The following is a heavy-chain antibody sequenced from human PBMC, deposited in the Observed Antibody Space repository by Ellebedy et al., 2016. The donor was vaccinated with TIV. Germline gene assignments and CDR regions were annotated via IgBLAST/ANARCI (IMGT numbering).Heavy chain of an antibody. CDR2: FGVSGDTT. V-gene: IGHV3-23*01. Sequence: PGGSLRLSCAPSGFTFSGYAMSRVRQAPGKGLEWVSGFGVSGDTTYYADSVKGRFTISRDNSKNTLYLQMNSLRAEDTAMYYCARGKSGTYIHHAFDCWGQGTLVTVSS. CDR3: ARGKSGTYIHHAFDC. CDR1: GFTFSGYA. D-gene: IGHD3-10*01. J-gene: IGHJ4*02.